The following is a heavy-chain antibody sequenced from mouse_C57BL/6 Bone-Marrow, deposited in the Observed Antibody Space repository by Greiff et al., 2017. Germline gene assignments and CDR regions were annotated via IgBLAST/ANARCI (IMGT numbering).Heavy chain of an antibody. V-gene: IGHV14-4*01. D-gene: IGHD1-1*01. CDR2: IDPENGDT. J-gene: IGHJ1*03. CDR1: GFNIKDDY. CDR3: TIITTVVATGYFDV. Sequence: VQLKQSGAELVRPGASVKLSCTASGFNIKDDYMHWVKQRPEQGLEWIGWIDPENGDTEYASKFQGKATITADTSSNTAYLQLSSLTSEDTAVYYCTIITTVVATGYFDVWGTGTTVTVSS.